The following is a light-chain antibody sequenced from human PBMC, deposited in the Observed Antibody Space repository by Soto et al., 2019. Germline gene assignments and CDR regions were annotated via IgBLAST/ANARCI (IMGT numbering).Light chain of an antibody. CDR3: CSYAGSYTWV. CDR2: DVS. CDR1: SSDVGGYNF. Sequence: ALTQPRSVSGSPGQSVTISCTGTSSDVGGYNFVSWHQQHPGKAPKLMIYDVSKRPSGVPDRFSGSKSGNTASLTISGLQAEDEADYYCCSYAGSYTWVFGTGTKLTVL. V-gene: IGLV2-11*01. J-gene: IGLJ1*01.